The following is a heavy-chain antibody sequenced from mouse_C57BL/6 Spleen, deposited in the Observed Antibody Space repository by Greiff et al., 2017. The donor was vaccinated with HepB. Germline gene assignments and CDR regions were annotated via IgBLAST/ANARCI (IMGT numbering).Heavy chain of an antibody. CDR1: GYTFTSYW. Sequence: QVQLQQPGAELVKPGASVKLSCKASGYTFTSYWMHWVKQRPGQGLEWIGMIHPNSGSTNYNEKFKSKATLTVDKSSSTAYMQLSSLTSEDSAVYDCARGALTGTNYYAMDYWGQGTSVTVSS. CDR2: IHPNSGST. V-gene: IGHV1-64*01. J-gene: IGHJ4*01. D-gene: IGHD4-1*01. CDR3: ARGALTGTNYYAMDY.